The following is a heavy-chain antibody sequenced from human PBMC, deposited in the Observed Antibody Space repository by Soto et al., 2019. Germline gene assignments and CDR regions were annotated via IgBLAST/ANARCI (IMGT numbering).Heavy chain of an antibody. CDR2: ISVGGGSI. Sequence: PGGSLRLSCIDAGFTFRDYAFNWVRQAPGKGLEWVSYISVGGGSIFYADSVKGRFTISRDDARNSVYLQMNTLRHEDTAVYHCVRDHRWAFDIWGQGTLGTVSS. CDR3: VRDHRWAFDI. CDR1: GFTFRDYA. J-gene: IGHJ3*02. D-gene: IGHD2-15*01. V-gene: IGHV3-48*02.